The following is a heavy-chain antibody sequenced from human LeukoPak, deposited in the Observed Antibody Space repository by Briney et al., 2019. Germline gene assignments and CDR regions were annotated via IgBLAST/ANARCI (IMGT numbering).Heavy chain of an antibody. CDR3: AKDDGRYYFDF. V-gene: IGHV3-23*01. CDR2: ISGSGGTT. CDR1: GFAFSSYA. J-gene: IGHJ4*02. Sequence: GGSLRLSCAASGFAFSSYAMSWVRQAPGKGLEWVSAISGSGGTTYYADSVKGRFTISRDNSKNTLYLQMNSLRAEDTAVYYCAKDDGRYYFDFWGQGALVTVSS.